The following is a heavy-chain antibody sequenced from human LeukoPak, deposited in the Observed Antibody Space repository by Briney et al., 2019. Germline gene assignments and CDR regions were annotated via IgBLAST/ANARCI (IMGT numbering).Heavy chain of an antibody. V-gene: IGHV1-69*01. CDR2: IIPIFGTA. J-gene: IGHJ6*03. CDR1: GGTFSSYA. Sequence: GASVKVSCKASGGTFSSYAISWVRQAPGQGLEWMGGIIPIFGTANYAQKFQGRVTITADESTSTAYMELSSLRSEDTAVYYCARDRSRVGGSYYGSDYYYYMDVWGKGTTVTISS. CDR3: ARDRSRVGGSYYGSDYYYYMDV. D-gene: IGHD1-26*01.